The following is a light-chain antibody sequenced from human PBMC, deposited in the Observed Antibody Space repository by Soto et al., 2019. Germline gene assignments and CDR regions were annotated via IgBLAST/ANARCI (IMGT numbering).Light chain of an antibody. CDR1: SSNIGANYG. CDR3: QSYDSSLSGVL. V-gene: IGLV1-40*01. Sequence: QSVLAKPASVSGAPGQRVTISCTGSSSNIGANYGVHWYQQLPGSAPKLLIDGNTNRASGVPDRFSGSKSGTSASLAISGLQAEDEADYYCQSYDSSLSGVLFGGGTKLTVL. CDR2: GNT. J-gene: IGLJ2*01.